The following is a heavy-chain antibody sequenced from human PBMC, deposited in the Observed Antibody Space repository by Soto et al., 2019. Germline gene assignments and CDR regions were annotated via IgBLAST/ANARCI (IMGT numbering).Heavy chain of an antibody. Sequence: GASVKVSCKASGYTFTSYGISWVRQAPGQGLEWMGWISAYNGNTNYAQKLQGRVTMTTDTSTSTAYMELRSLRSDDTAVYYCASDPYCSGGSCYGYWGQGTLVTVSS. CDR1: GYTFTSYG. V-gene: IGHV1-18*01. J-gene: IGHJ4*02. D-gene: IGHD2-15*01. CDR2: ISAYNGNT. CDR3: ASDPYCSGGSCYGY.